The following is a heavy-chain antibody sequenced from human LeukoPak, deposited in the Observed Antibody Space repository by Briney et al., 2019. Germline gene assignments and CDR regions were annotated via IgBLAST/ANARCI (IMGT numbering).Heavy chain of an antibody. Sequence: GGSLRLSCVGSGFTFSGHGLNWVRQAPGKGLEWVSGISPGGDITYYADSVRGRFTISRDNSKNTVYLQMNSLRAEDTAVYYCAKDDAWLQFNSWGQGTLVTVSS. CDR3: AKDDAWLQFNS. CDR1: GFTFSGHG. V-gene: IGHV3-23*01. CDR2: ISPGGDIT. D-gene: IGHD5-24*01. J-gene: IGHJ4*02.